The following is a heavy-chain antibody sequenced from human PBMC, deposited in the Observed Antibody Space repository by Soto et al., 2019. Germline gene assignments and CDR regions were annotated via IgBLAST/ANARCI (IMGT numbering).Heavy chain of an antibody. Sequence: GGSLRLSCAASGFAFSAYVMHWVRQAPGKGLEWVAVISYDGSNKYYADSVKGRFTISRDNSKNTLYLQMNSLRAEDTAVYYCARDRGYSYGYGANYGMDVWGQGTTVTVSS. CDR2: ISYDGSNK. CDR3: ARDRGYSYGYGANYGMDV. D-gene: IGHD5-18*01. CDR1: GFAFSAYV. V-gene: IGHV3-30-3*01. J-gene: IGHJ6*02.